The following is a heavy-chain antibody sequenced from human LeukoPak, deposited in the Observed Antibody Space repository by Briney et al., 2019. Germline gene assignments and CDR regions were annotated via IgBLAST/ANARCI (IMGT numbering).Heavy chain of an antibody. J-gene: IGHJ3*02. CDR1: GFTFSSYW. CDR3: ARPASSGWPYDAFDI. D-gene: IGHD6-19*01. V-gene: IGHV3-7*01. Sequence: GGSLRLSCAASGFTFSSYWMSWVCQAPGKGLEWVANIKQDGSEKYYVDSVKGRFTISRDNAKNSLYLQMNSLRAEDTAVYYCARPASSGWPYDAFDIWGQGTMVTVSS. CDR2: IKQDGSEK.